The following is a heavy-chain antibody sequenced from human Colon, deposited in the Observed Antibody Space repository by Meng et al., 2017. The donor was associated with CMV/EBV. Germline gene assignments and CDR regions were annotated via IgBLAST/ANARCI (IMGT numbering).Heavy chain of an antibody. CDR1: GFSLTTSGMR. J-gene: IGHJ4*02. CDR2: IDWDDDK. CDR3: ARMSDFWSGYYDY. V-gene: IGHV2-70D*14. D-gene: IGHD3-3*01. Sequence: GPTLVKPTQTLTLTCTFSGFSLTTSGMRVSWIRQPPGKALEWLARIDWDDDKFYNTSLKTRLTISKDTSKNQVVLTMTNMDPVDTATYYCARMSDFWSGYYDYWGQGTLVTVSS.